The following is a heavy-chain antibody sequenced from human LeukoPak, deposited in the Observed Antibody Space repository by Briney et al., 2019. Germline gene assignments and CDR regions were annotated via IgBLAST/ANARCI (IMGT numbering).Heavy chain of an antibody. V-gene: IGHV4-59*01. CDR2: IYYSGST. CDR1: GGSISSYY. D-gene: IGHD4-17*01. CDR3: ARGGLTVPVDY. J-gene: IGHJ4*02. Sequence: KASETLSLTCTVSGGSISSYYWSWIRQPPGKGLEWIGYIYYSGSTNYNPSLKSRVTISVDTSKNQFSLKLSSVTAADTAVYYCARGGLTVPVDYWGQGTLVTVSS.